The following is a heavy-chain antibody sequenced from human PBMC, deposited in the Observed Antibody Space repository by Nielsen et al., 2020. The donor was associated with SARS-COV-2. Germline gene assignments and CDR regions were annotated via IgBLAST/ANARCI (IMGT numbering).Heavy chain of an antibody. CDR2: ISSSSSYI. CDR1: GFTFSSYS. CDR3: AREGRYSGYDGAYFDY. J-gene: IGHJ4*02. D-gene: IGHD5-12*01. Sequence: GESLKISCAASGFTFSSYSMNWVRQAPGKGLEWVSSISSSSSYIYYADSVKGRFTISRDNAKNSLYLQMNSLRAEDTAVYYCAREGRYSGYDGAYFDYWGQGTLVTVSS. V-gene: IGHV3-21*01.